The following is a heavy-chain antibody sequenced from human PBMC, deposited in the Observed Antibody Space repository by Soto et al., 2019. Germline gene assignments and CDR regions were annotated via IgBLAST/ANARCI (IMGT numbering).Heavy chain of an antibody. J-gene: IGHJ4*02. Sequence: VQLLESGGGLVQPGGSLRLSCAASGFTFSNYAMSWVRQAPGKALEWVSSINIVGGNTHYADSVRGRFTMSRDDSKNTVFLQMKSLRAEDTAIYYCTKNYYFDSWGQGTLVTVSS. CDR3: TKNYYFDS. V-gene: IGHV3-23*01. CDR1: GFTFSNYA. CDR2: INIVGGNT.